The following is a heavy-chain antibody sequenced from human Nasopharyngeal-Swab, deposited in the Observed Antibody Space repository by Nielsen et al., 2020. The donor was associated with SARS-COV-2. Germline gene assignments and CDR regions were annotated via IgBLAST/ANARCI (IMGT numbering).Heavy chain of an antibody. CDR2: IRYDGSNK. J-gene: IGHJ4*02. V-gene: IGHV3-30*02. CDR1: GFTFSSYG. D-gene: IGHD6-13*01. Sequence: GESLKISCAASGFTFSSYGMHWVRQAPGKGLEWVAFIRYDGSNKYYADSVKGRFTISRDNSKNTLYLQMNSLRAGDTAVYYCAKDAGGYSSSWGQGTLVTVSS. CDR3: AKDAGGYSSS.